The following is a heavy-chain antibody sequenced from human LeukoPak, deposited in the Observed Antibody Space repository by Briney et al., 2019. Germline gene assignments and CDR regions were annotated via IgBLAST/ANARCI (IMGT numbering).Heavy chain of an antibody. CDR2: VHYTGST. D-gene: IGHD6-19*01. V-gene: IGHV4-59*01. Sequence: KPSETLSLTCSVSGGSISPYYWSWIRQPPGKGLQWIAYVHYTGSTKYNPSLKSRVTVSLDTSQNQFSLKMTSVSAADTAVYYCTRILDSGCSDYWGQGTLVTVSS. CDR1: GGSISPYY. CDR3: TRILDSGCSDY. J-gene: IGHJ4*02.